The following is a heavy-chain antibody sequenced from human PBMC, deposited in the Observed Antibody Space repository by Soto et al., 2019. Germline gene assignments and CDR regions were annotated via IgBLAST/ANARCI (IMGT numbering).Heavy chain of an antibody. CDR2: IYSTGTT. CDR3: AKDGRGSGSHYNSFGY. V-gene: IGHV3-53*01. CDR1: GFTVGNNY. J-gene: IGHJ4*02. Sequence: GGSLRLSCAASGFTVGNNYMSWVRQAPGKGLEWVSLIYSTGTTKYADSVKGRFTVSRDNAKNTLYPQMNSLRAEDTAVYYCAKDGRGSGSHYNSFGYWGQGTLVTVSS. D-gene: IGHD3-10*01.